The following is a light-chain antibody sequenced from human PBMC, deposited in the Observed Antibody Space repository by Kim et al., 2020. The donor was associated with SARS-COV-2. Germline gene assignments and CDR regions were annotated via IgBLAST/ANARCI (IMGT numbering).Light chain of an antibody. J-gene: IGLJ1*01. CDR2: QDS. CDR3: QAWDSSTGV. Sequence: SYELTQTPSVSVSPGQTASITCSGNKLEDKFVCWYQQKPGQSPVLVIYQDSKRPSRIPERFSGSNSGNIATLTISGTQAMDEADYYCQAWDSSTGVFGTGTKVTVL. CDR1: KLEDKF. V-gene: IGLV3-1*01.